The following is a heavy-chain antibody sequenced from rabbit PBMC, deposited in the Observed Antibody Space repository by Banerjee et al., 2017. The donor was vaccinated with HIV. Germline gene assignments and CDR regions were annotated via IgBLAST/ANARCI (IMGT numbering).Heavy chain of an antibody. V-gene: IGHV1S45*01. D-gene: IGHD6-1*01. Sequence: QEQLVEYGGDLVQPEGSLTLTCTASGLDFSSSYWICWVRQAPGKGLEWIACIYTGSSGFTYYASWAKGRFTISKTSSTTVTLQMTSLPAADTATYFCARSPYSYGDGGYAVGTVGYFNLWGPGTLVTVS. CDR2: IYTGSSGFT. CDR1: GLDFSSSYW. CDR3: ARSPYSYGDGGYAVGTVGYFNL. J-gene: IGHJ4*01.